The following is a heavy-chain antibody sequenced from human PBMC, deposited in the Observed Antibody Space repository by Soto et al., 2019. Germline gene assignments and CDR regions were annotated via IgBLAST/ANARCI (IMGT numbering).Heavy chain of an antibody. D-gene: IGHD3-22*01. CDR1: GYTFTSYG. Sequence: GASLKVSCKASGYTFTSYGISWVRQAPGQGLEWMGWISAYNGNTNYAQKLQGRVTMTTDTSTSTAYMELRSLRSDDTAVYYCARDADYDSSGYYQMERAFDIWGQGTMVTVSS. J-gene: IGHJ3*02. CDR3: ARDADYDSSGYYQMERAFDI. CDR2: ISAYNGNT. V-gene: IGHV1-18*01.